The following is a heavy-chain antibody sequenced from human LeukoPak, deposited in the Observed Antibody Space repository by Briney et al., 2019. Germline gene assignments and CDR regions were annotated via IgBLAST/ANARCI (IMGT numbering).Heavy chain of an antibody. CDR3: ARATDFWSGYYFDY. J-gene: IGHJ4*02. D-gene: IGHD3-3*01. CDR2: INAGNGNT. CDR1: GYTFTSYA. Sequence: ASVKVSCKASGYTFTSYAMHWVRQAPGQRLEWMGWINAGNGNTKYSQKFQGRVTITRDTSASTAYTELSSLRSEDTAVYYCARATDFWSGYYFDYWGQGTLVTVSS. V-gene: IGHV1-3*01.